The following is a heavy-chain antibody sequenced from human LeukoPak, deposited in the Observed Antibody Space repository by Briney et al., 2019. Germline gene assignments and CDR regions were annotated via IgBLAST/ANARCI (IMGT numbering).Heavy chain of an antibody. CDR1: GGSISSGSYY. CDR3: ARGPYPLAAAGTGDY. D-gene: IGHD6-13*01. J-gene: IGHJ4*02. V-gene: IGHV4-61*02. Sequence: NASQTLSLTCTVSGGSISSGSYYWSWIRQPAGKGLEWIGRIYTSGSTNYNPSLKCRVTISVDTSKNQFSLKLSSVTAADTAVYYCARGPYPLAAAGTGDYWGQGTLVTVSS. CDR2: IYTSGST.